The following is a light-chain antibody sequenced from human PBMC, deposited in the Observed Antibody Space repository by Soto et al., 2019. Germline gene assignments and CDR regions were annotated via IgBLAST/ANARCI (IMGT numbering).Light chain of an antibody. CDR3: QQYGSSGT. CDR1: QTVNNN. V-gene: IGKV3-20*01. Sequence: VMTQAPATLSVSPGEGATLSCRASQTVNNNVAWYQLKDGQVPRLLIYGASNRATGIPDRFSGSGSGTDFTLTISRLEPEDFAVYYCQQYGSSGTFGQGTKVDIK. CDR2: GAS. J-gene: IGKJ1*01.